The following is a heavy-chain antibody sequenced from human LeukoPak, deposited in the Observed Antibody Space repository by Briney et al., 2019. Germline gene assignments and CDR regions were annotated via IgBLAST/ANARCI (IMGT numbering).Heavy chain of an antibody. CDR1: GGSISSYY. CDR2: IYYSGST. D-gene: IGHD1-14*01. V-gene: IGHV4-59*01. J-gene: IGHJ5*02. Sequence: SETLSLTCTVSGGSISSYYWSWIRQPPGKGLGWIGYIYYSGSTNYNPSLKSRVTISVDTSKNQFSLKLSSVTAADTAVYYCAREPDVTSGWFDPWGQGTLVTVSS. CDR3: AREPDVTSGWFDP.